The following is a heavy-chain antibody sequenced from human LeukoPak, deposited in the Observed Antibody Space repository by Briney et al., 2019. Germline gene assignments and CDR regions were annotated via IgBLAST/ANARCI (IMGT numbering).Heavy chain of an antibody. CDR1: GGTFSSYA. J-gene: IGHJ4*02. Sequence: GASVKVSCKASGGTFSSYAISWVRQAPGQGLEWMGGIIPIFGTANYAQKFQGRVTMTTDTSTSTAYMELRSLRSDDTAVYYCTRVPIVVVVAATPPDYWGQGTLVTVSS. V-gene: IGHV1-69*05. CDR2: IIPIFGTA. D-gene: IGHD2-15*01. CDR3: TRVPIVVVVAATPPDY.